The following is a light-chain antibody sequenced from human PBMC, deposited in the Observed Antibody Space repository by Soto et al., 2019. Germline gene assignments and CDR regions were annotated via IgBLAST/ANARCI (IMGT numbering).Light chain of an antibody. CDR2: GAS. CDR1: QRVSSGY. CDR3: QQYNNWPRT. J-gene: IGKJ1*01. V-gene: IGKV3-11*01. Sequence: EIVLTQSPGTLSLSPGERATLSCRASQRVSSGYLAWYQQKPGQAPRLLIYGASNRATGIPARFSGSGSGTDFTLTISSLEPEDFAVYYCQQYNNWPRTFGQGTKV.